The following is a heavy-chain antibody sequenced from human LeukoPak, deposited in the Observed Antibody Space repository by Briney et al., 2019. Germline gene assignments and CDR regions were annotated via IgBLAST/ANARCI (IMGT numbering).Heavy chain of an antibody. J-gene: IGHJ3*02. Sequence: GGPLRLSCAASGFTFSSYSMNWVRQAPGKGLEWVSSISSSSSYIYYADSVKGRFTISRDNAKNSLYLQMNSLRAEDTAVYYCARATSQSGAFDIWGQGTMVTVSS. CDR3: ARATSQSGAFDI. CDR2: ISSSSSYI. CDR1: GFTFSSYS. V-gene: IGHV3-21*01.